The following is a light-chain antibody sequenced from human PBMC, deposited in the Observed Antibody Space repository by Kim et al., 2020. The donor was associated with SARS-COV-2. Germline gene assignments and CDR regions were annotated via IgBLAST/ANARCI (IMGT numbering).Light chain of an antibody. CDR2: GAS. CDR1: QSVSNSY. J-gene: IGKJ2*02. V-gene: IGKV3-20*01. CDR3: QQYGSSPQCT. Sequence: SPGERATPSCRASQSVSNSYLAWYQQKPGQAPRILIFGASTRATGIPARFSGSGSGTDLTLTISRLEPEDFAVYYCQQYGSSPQCTFGQGTKLEI.